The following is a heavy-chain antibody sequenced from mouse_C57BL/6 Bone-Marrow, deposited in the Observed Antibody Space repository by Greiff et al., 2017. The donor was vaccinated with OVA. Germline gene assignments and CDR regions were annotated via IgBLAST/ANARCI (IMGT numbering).Heavy chain of an antibody. V-gene: IGHV1-64*01. CDR2: IHPNSGST. CDR1: GYTFTSYW. CDR3: ARRRENYCSREYYAMDY. Sequence: VQLQQPGAELVKPGASVKLSCKASGYTFTSYWMHWVKQRPGQGLEWIGMIHPNSGSTNYNEKFKSKATLTVDKSSSTAYMQLSSLTSEDSAVYYCARRRENYCSREYYAMDYWGQGTSVTVSS. D-gene: IGHD1-1*01. J-gene: IGHJ4*01.